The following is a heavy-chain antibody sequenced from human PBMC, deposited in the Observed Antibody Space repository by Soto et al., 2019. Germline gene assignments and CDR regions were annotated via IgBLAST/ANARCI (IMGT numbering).Heavy chain of an antibody. CDR2: IKQDGSEK. V-gene: IGHV3-7*01. CDR3: ARDRYSYYDFWSGSLPYYYYGMDV. CDR1: GFTFSSYW. D-gene: IGHD3-3*01. Sequence: GVSLRLSCSASGFTFSSYWMSWVRQAPGEGLEWVANIKQDGSEKYYVDSVKGRFTISRDNAKNSLYLQMNSLRAEDTAVYYCARDRYSYYDFWSGSLPYYYYGMDVWGQGTTVTVSS. J-gene: IGHJ6*02.